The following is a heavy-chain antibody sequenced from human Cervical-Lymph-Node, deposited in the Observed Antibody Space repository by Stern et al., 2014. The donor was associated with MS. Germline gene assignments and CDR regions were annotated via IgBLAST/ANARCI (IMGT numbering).Heavy chain of an antibody. V-gene: IGHV1-46*01. CDR3: ERRTSASSLDY. CDR1: GYTFTTYY. Sequence: VQLVQSGAEVKKPGASVNVSCKASGYTFTTYYLHWVRQAPGQGLEWMGVIYPSGGHTIYAQQFQSRVTMTRDTSTSTVYMELSSLRSEDTATYYCERRTSASSLDYWGQGTLVTVSS. CDR2: IYPSGGHT. D-gene: IGHD6-13*01. J-gene: IGHJ4*02.